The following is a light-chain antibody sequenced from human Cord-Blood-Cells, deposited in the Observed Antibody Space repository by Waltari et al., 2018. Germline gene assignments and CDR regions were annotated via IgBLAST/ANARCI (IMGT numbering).Light chain of an antibody. J-gene: IGLJ2*01. CDR1: SSDVGGYNY. V-gene: IGLV2-11*01. CDR3: CSYACSYTLV. Sequence: QSALTQPRSVSGSPGQSVTISCTGTSSDVGGYNYVSWYQQHPGKAPKLMIYDVSKRPSGVPDRFSGSKSGNMASLTISGLQAEDEADYYCCSYACSYTLVFGGGTKLTVL. CDR2: DVS.